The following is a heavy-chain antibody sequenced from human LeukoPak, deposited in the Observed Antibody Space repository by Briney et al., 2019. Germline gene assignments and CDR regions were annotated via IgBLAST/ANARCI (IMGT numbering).Heavy chain of an antibody. CDR2: ISYDGSNK. D-gene: IGHD3-22*01. CDR1: GFTFSSYA. Sequence: GGSLRLSCAASGFTFSSYAMHWVRQAPGKGLEWVAVISYDGSNKYYADSVKGRFTISRDNSKNTLYLQMNSLRAEDTAVYYCARDSSYYYDSSGYFGYFQHWGQGTLVTASS. J-gene: IGHJ1*01. V-gene: IGHV3-30*04. CDR3: ARDSSYYYDSSGYFGYFQH.